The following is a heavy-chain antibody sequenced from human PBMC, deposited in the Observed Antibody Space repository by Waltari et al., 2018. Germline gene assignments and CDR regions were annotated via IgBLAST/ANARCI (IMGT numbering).Heavy chain of an antibody. CDR1: GFTFKNYA. CDR3: VKRRDFDWFVYY. V-gene: IGHV3-23*04. CDR2: ITGSGDGT. J-gene: IGHJ4*02. D-gene: IGHD3-9*01. Sequence: EVDLVESGGGLVQPGGSLRLSCAASGFTFKNYAMTWFRQAQGKGLEGVSTITGSGDGTHYEYSVKGRFTISRVKSKNTLFLQMDSLRFDDTAISYSVKRRDFDWFVYYWGQGTQVTVSS.